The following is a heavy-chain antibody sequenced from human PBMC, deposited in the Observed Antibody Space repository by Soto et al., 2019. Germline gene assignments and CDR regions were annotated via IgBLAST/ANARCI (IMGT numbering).Heavy chain of an antibody. D-gene: IGHD3-3*01. J-gene: IGHJ3*02. CDR2: INHSGST. CDR3: ARGPRREGYYDFWSAIRVACYSSAFHI. V-gene: IGHV4-34*01. CDR1: GGSFSGYY. Sequence: SETLSLISAVYGGSFSGYYWSWIRQPPGKGLEWIGEINHSGSTNYNPSPKSRVTISVDTSKNQFSLKLSSVTAADTAVYYCARGPRREGYYDFWSAIRVACYSSAFHICGQGPMRTLS.